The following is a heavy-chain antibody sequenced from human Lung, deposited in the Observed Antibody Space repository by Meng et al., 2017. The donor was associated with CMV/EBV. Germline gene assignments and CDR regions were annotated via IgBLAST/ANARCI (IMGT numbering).Heavy chain of an antibody. D-gene: IGHD6-6*01. CDR2: ISTMSTYM. J-gene: IGHJ4*02. CDR1: GFTFRNYN. Sequence: SCAASGFTFRNYNMNWVRQAPGKGLEWVSSISTMSTYMKYADSVKGRFTISRDNSKSSLYLQMNSLRAEDTAVYYCTRHDSSYWPPDDWGQGTLVTVSS. V-gene: IGHV3-21*01. CDR3: TRHDSSYWPPDD.